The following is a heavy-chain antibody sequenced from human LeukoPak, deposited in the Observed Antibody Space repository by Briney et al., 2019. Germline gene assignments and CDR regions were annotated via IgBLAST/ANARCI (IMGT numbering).Heavy chain of an antibody. Sequence: GGSLRLSCAASGFTFSSYAMHWVRQAPGKGLEWVAVISYDGSNKYYADSVKGRFTISRDNSKNTLYLQMNSLRAEDTAVYYCARAAGSYDFWSGYQLYYYYYMDVWGKGTTVTVSS. CDR2: ISYDGSNK. CDR3: ARAAGSYDFWSGYQLYYYYYMDV. CDR1: GFTFSSYA. V-gene: IGHV3-30*14. D-gene: IGHD3-3*01. J-gene: IGHJ6*03.